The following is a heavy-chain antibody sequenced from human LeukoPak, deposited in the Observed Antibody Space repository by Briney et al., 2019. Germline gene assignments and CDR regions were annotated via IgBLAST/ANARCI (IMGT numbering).Heavy chain of an antibody. D-gene: IGHD1-14*01. Sequence: PGGSLRLSCAASGFTFSSYSLNWVRQAPGKGLEWVTSISSSSSYIYYADSVKGRFTISRDNAKNSLYLQMNSLRAEDTAVYYCARDAGQGGYYYMDVWGKGTTVTVSS. CDR1: GFTFSSYS. CDR3: ARDAGQGGYYYMDV. V-gene: IGHV3-21*01. J-gene: IGHJ6*03. CDR2: ISSSSSYI.